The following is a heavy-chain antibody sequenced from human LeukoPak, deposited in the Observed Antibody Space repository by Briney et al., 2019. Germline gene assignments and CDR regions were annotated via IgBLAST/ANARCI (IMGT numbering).Heavy chain of an antibody. Sequence: PTETLYITYTVSGGSISSSSYYRGWIRQPPEKGLEWIGSIYYSGSTYYNPSLKSRVTISVDTSKNQFSLKLSSVTAADTAVYYCARTNQPFDYWGQGTLVTVSS. J-gene: IGHJ4*02. D-gene: IGHD2-2*01. CDR3: ARTNQPFDY. V-gene: IGHV4-39*01. CDR1: GGSISSSSYY. CDR2: IYYSGST.